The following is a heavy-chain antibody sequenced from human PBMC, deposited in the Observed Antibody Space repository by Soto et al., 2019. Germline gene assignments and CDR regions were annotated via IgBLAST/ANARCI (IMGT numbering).Heavy chain of an antibody. CDR3: ARVVNSGSYYYYGMDV. CDR1: GYTFTSYY. Sequence: QVQLVQSGAEVKKPGASVKVSCKASGYTFTSYYMHWVRQAPGQGLEWMGIINPSGGSTSYAQKFQGRVTMTRDTSTSTVYLELSSLRSEDTGVYYCARVVNSGSYYYYGMDVWGQGTTVTVSS. J-gene: IGHJ6*02. V-gene: IGHV1-46*01. D-gene: IGHD1-26*01. CDR2: INPSGGST.